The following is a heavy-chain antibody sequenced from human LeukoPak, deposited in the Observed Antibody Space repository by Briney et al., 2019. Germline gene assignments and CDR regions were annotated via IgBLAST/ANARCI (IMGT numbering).Heavy chain of an antibody. CDR3: ARGDDSGSDFDY. J-gene: IGHJ4*02. CDR1: GFTFSSYS. Sequence: GGSLRLSCAASGFTFSSYSMNWVRQAPGKGLEWVSSISSSSSYIYYADSVKGRFTISRDNAKNSLYLQMNSLRAEDTAVYYCARGDDSGSDFDYWGQGTLATVSS. CDR2: ISSSSSYI. V-gene: IGHV3-21*01. D-gene: IGHD1-26*01.